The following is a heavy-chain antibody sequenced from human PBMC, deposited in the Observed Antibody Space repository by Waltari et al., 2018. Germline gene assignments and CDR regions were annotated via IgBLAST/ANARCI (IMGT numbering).Heavy chain of an antibody. V-gene: IGHV3-23*01. Sequence: EVQLLESGGGLVQPGGSLRLSCAASGFTFSSYAMSWVRQAPGKGLEWVSAISGSGGSTYYADSVKGRFTISRDNSKNTLYLQMNSLRAEDTAVYYCAKGIYDFWSGYYIANYYYYYYGMDVWGQGTTVTVSS. CDR3: AKGIYDFWSGYYIANYYYYYYGMDV. D-gene: IGHD3-3*01. J-gene: IGHJ6*02. CDR1: GFTFSSYA. CDR2: ISGSGGST.